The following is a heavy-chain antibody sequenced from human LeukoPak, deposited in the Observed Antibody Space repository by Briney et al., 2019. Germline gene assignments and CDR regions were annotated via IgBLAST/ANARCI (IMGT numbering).Heavy chain of an antibody. CDR2: IYYSGSS. CDR3: AVTIAAPTLYFDY. J-gene: IGHJ4*02. V-gene: IGHV4-39*01. Sequence: SETLSLTCTVSGGSISSNSYYWGWIRQPPGQGLDWIGSIYYSGSSYYNPSLKSRVTISVDTSKNQFSLKLSSVTAADTVVYYCAVTIAAPTLYFDYWGQGTLVTVSS. D-gene: IGHD6-6*01. CDR1: GGSISSNSYY.